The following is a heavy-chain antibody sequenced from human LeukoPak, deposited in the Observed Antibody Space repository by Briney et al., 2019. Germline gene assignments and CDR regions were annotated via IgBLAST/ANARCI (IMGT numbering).Heavy chain of an antibody. D-gene: IGHD1-7*01. V-gene: IGHV4-34*01. CDR2: INHSGST. J-gene: IGHJ3*02. CDR1: GGSFSGYY. CDR3: ARVVGTTGDAFDI. Sequence: SETLSLTCAVYGGSFSGYYWSWIRQPPGKGLEWIGEINHSGSTNYNPSLKSRVTISVDKSKNQFSLNLTSVIAADTALYYCARVVGTTGDAFDIWGQGTMVTVSS.